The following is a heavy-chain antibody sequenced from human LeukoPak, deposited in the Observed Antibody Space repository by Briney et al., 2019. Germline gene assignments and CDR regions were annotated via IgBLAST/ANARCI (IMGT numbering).Heavy chain of an antibody. CDR3: ASQRYSRTGRFDY. CDR2: IYHSGNS. V-gene: IGHV4-59*08. Sequence: LETLSLICTVSGASMTNFYWTWIRRPPGKPLEWLGYIYHSGNSNYNPSLKSRVTISVDTSKNQFSLKMNSVTAADTAIYYCASQRYSRTGRFDYWGQGVLVTVSS. CDR1: GASMTNFY. J-gene: IGHJ4*02. D-gene: IGHD6-13*01.